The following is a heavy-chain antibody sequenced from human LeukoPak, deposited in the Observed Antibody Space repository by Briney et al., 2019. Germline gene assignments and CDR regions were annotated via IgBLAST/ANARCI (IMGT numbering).Heavy chain of an antibody. V-gene: IGHV3-11*01. D-gene: IGHD3-16*01. Sequence: PGGSLRLSCAASGFSFSDHHMSRVRQVPGKGLEWLAYISRDGNIIVYADSVKGRFTISRDNAKQSVYLEMKSLRPEDTAVYYCARYVLLMDYWGQGTLVTVSS. CDR2: ISRDGNII. J-gene: IGHJ4*02. CDR1: GFSFSDHH. CDR3: ARYVLLMDY.